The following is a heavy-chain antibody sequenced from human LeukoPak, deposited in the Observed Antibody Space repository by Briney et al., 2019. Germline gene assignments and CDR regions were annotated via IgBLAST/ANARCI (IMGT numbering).Heavy chain of an antibody. V-gene: IGHV3-21*01. J-gene: IGHJ4*02. D-gene: IGHD3-16*01. CDR2: ISSSSSYI. CDR3: ARMPTLSKNY. CDR1: GFTFSSYS. Sequence: GRSLRLSCAASGFTFSSYSMNWVRQAPGKGLEWVSSISSSSSYIYYADSVKGRFTISRDNAKNSLYLQMNSLRAEDTAVYYCARMPTLSKNYWGQGTLVTVSS.